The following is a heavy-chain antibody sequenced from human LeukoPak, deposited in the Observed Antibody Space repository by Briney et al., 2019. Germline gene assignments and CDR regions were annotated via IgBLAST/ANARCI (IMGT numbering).Heavy chain of an antibody. D-gene: IGHD3-3*01. Sequence: ASVKVSCKASGGTFSSYAISWVRQAPGQGLEWMGGIIPIFGTANYAQKFQSRVTITTDESTSTAYMELSSLRSEDTAVYYCARDRGYYDFWSGTNNWFDPWGQGTLVTVSS. CDR1: GGTFSSYA. CDR3: ARDRGYYDFWSGTNNWFDP. V-gene: IGHV1-69*05. CDR2: IIPIFGTA. J-gene: IGHJ5*02.